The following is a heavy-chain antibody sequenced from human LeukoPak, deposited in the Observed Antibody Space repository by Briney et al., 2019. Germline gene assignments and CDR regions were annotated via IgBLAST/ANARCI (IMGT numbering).Heavy chain of an antibody. CDR2: ISGSGGST. J-gene: IGHJ4*02. D-gene: IGHD3-3*01. Sequence: GGSLRLSCAASGFTFSSYAMSWVRQAPGKGLEWVSAISGSGGSTYYADSVKGRFTISRDNSKNTLYLQMNSLRAEDTAVYYCARELGITIFRVVTRPFDYWGQGTQVTVSS. CDR3: ARELGITIFRVVTRPFDY. CDR1: GFTFSSYA. V-gene: IGHV3-23*01.